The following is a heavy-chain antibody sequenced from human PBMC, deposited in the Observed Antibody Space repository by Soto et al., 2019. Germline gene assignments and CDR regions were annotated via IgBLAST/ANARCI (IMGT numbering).Heavy chain of an antibody. Sequence: SVKVSFKVSGDPFSTFAFSLVRQAPGQGLQWMGGIVPMFNTPTYAQNFQDRVTITADESTKTVYMDLSRLTFDDTAVYYCAPFGDSLLRGSWGQGTMVTVSS. D-gene: IGHD3-16*01. J-gene: IGHJ4*02. CDR1: GDPFSTFA. CDR2: IVPMFNTP. CDR3: APFGDSLLRGS. V-gene: IGHV1-69*13.